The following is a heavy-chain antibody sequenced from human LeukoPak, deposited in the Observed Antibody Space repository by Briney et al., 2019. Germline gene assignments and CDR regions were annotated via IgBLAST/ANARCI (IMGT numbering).Heavy chain of an antibody. CDR2: IYTNGTT. Sequence: SQTLSLTCTVSGGSLSSGSYYWNWIRQPAGKGLDWIGRIYTNGTTNYNPSLKSRVILSIDTSKNQFSLKLSSVTAADTAVYYCARAAGGRYFDWLLNAEPDNWFDPWGQGTLVTVSS. D-gene: IGHD3-9*01. CDR1: GGSLSSGSYY. J-gene: IGHJ5*02. CDR3: ARAAGGRYFDWLLNAEPDNWFDP. V-gene: IGHV4-61*02.